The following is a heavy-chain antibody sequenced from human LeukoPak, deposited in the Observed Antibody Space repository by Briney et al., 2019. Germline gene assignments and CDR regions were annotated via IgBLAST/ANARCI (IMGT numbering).Heavy chain of an antibody. V-gene: IGHV1-69*08. CDR2: INPALKTS. CDR3: ARVMRERHHFDY. J-gene: IGHJ4*02. Sequence: ASVKVSCKVSGASLTSRIMDWLRQAPGQGLEWMGLINPALKTSNYAQKFQGRVTITAEESTNTAYMELTSLTSDDTAVYYCARVMRERHHFDYWGQGTLVIVSS. CDR1: GASLTSRI. D-gene: IGHD1-26*01.